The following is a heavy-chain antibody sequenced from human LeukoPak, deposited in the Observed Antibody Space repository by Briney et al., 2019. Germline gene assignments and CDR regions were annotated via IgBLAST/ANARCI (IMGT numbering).Heavy chain of an antibody. D-gene: IGHD2-15*01. CDR3: ARDGWYCSGGSCYSPYQYFQH. CDR2: INHSGST. V-gene: IGHV4-34*01. Sequence: SETLSPTCAVYGGSFSGYYWSWIRQPPGKGLEWIGEINHSGSTNYNPSLKSRVTISVDTSKNQFSLKLSSVTAADTAVYYCARDGWYCSGGSCYSPYQYFQHWGQGTLVTVSS. J-gene: IGHJ1*01. CDR1: GGSFSGYY.